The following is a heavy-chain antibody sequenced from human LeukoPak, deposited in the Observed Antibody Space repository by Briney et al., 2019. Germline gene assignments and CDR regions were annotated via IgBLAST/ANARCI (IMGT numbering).Heavy chain of an antibody. CDR1: GYIFTSYW. V-gene: IGHV5-51*01. Sequence: KFGASLQISCEGSGYIFTSYWIGWVRQLPGKGLEWMGIIYPGDSDTRYSPSFQGQVTISADKSISTAYLQWSSLKASDTAMYYCARHGLNWFDPWGQGTLVTVSS. CDR2: IYPGDSDT. J-gene: IGHJ5*02. CDR3: ARHGLNWFDP. D-gene: IGHD5-12*01.